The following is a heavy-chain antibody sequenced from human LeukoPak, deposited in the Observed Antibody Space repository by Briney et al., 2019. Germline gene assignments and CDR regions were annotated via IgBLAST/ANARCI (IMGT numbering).Heavy chain of an antibody. CDR3: ARATRGDTTKSFDL. D-gene: IGHD5-18*01. V-gene: IGHV4-39*01. J-gene: IGHJ2*01. CDR1: GGSISSSNYY. CDR2: IYYSGST. Sequence: SETLSLTCTVSGGSISSSNYYWGWIRQPPGKGLEWIGSIYYSGSTYYNPSLKSGVTISVDTSKNQFSLLLNSVTPEDTAVYYCARATRGDTTKSFDLWGRGTLVTVSS.